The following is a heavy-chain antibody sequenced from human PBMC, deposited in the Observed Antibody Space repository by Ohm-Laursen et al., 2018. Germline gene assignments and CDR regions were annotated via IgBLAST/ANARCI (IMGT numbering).Heavy chain of an antibody. D-gene: IGHD6-19*01. CDR2: ISAYNGNT. CDR3: AREQSPHWDY. J-gene: IGHJ4*02. V-gene: IGHV1-18*01. Sequence: ASVKVSCKASGYTFTSYGISWVRQAPGQGLEWMGWISAYNGNTNYAQKLQGRVTMTTDTSTSTVYLELSSLRSEDTAVYFCAREQSPHWDYWGQGTLVTVSS. CDR1: GYTFTSYG.